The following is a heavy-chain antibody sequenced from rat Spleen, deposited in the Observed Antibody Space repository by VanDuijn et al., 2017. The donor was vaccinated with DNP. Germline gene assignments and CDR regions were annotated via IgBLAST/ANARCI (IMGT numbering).Heavy chain of an antibody. CDR1: GYSITSNY. CDR2: ITYSGST. Sequence: EVQLQESGPGLVKPSQSLSLTCSVTGYSITSNYWGWIRQFPGNKMEYIGHITYSGSTNYNPSLKSRIYITRDTSKNQFFLQLSSVTTEDTATYYCARWNIGTSTLDYWGQGVMVTVSS. CDR3: ARWNIGTSTLDY. D-gene: IGHD1-5*01. V-gene: IGHV3-1*01. J-gene: IGHJ2*01.